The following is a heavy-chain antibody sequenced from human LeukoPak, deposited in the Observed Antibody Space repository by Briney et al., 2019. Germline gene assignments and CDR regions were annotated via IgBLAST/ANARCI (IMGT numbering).Heavy chain of an antibody. D-gene: IGHD3-22*01. CDR1: GFTFSSYA. CDR3: AKKVEREYDSSGYYYGWDY. V-gene: IGHV3-23*01. CDR2: ISGSGGST. Sequence: GGSLRLPCAASGFTFSSYAMSWVRQAPGKGLEWVSAISGSGGSTYYADSVKGRFTISRDNSKNTLYLQMNSLRAEDTAVYYCAKKVEREYDSSGYYYGWDYWGQGTLVTVPS. J-gene: IGHJ4*02.